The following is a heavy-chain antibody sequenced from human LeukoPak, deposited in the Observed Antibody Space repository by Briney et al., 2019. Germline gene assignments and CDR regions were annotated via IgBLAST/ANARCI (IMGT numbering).Heavy chain of an antibody. CDR3: ARDRIVLHEDAFDI. CDR2: INPNSGGT. J-gene: IGHJ3*02. CDR1: GYTFTNYF. Sequence: ASVKVSCKASGYTFTNYFLHWVRQAPGQGLEWMGWINPNSGGTNYAQKFQGRVTMTRDTSISTAYMELSRLRSDDTAVYYCARDRIVLHEDAFDIWGQGTMVTVSS. V-gene: IGHV1-2*02. D-gene: IGHD2/OR15-2a*01.